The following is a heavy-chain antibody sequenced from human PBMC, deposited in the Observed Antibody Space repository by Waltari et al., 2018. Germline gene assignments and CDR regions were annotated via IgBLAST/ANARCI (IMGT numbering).Heavy chain of an antibody. D-gene: IGHD2-21*02. CDR1: GFTFSSYW. CDR2: ITGDGSGT. V-gene: IGHV3-74*03. CDR3: ARYVVVTAGDY. J-gene: IGHJ4*02. Sequence: EVQLVESGGGLVQPGGSLRLSCATSGFTFSSYWVDWVRQVTGKGRVWVGCITGDGSGTTYAASVKGRFTISRDNAKNTLFLQMNSLRDEDTAVYYCARYVVVTAGDYWGQGTLVAVSS.